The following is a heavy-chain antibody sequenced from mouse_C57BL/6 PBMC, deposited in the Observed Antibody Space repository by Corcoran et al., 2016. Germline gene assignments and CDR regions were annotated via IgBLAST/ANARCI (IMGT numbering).Heavy chain of an antibody. CDR2: INPNNGGT. Sequence: EVQLQQSGPELVKPGASVKISCKASGYTFTDYYMNWVKQSHGKSLEWIGDINPNNGGTSYNQKFKGKATLTVDKSSSTAYMELRSLTSEDSAVYYCARRGDLYGSSLYYYAMDYWGQGTSVTVSS. V-gene: IGHV1-26*01. D-gene: IGHD1-1*01. CDR1: GYTFTDYY. CDR3: ARRGDLYGSSLYYYAMDY. J-gene: IGHJ4*01.